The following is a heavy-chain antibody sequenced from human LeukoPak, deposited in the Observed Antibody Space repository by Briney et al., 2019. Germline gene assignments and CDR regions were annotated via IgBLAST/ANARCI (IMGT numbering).Heavy chain of an antibody. V-gene: IGHV4-59*01. J-gene: IGHJ4*02. CDR2: IYYRGST. CDR3: ARMYYDFWSVPSMFDY. D-gene: IGHD3-3*01. CDR1: GDSISRYY. Sequence: SETLSLTCTVSGDSISRYYWSWIRQPPGKGLQWVGYIYYRGSTNYNPSLKSRVTISGDTSKNQFSLKLNYVTAADTAIYYCARMYYDFWSVPSMFDYWGQGTLVTVSS.